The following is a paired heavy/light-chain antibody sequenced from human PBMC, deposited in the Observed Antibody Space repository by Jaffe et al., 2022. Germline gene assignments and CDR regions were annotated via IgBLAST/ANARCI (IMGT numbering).Heavy chain of an antibody. CDR2: IRSKAYGGTT. Sequence: EVQLVESGGGLVQPGRSLRLSCTASGFTFGDYAMSWFRQAPGKGLEWVGFIRSKAYGGTTEYAASVKGRFTISRDDSKSIAYLQMNSLKTEDTAVYYCTRYRARITIFGVAPLMADYWGQGTLVTVSS. V-gene: IGHV3-49*03. J-gene: IGHJ4*02. CDR3: TRYRARITIFGVAPLMADY. D-gene: IGHD3-3*01. CDR1: GFTFGDYA.
Light chain of an antibody. CDR2: EVS. CDR3: SSYTSSSTLFYV. V-gene: IGLV2-14*01. CDR1: SSDVGGYNY. J-gene: IGLJ1*01. Sequence: QSALTQPASVSGSPGQSITISCTGTSSDVGGYNYVSWYQQHPGKAPKLMIYEVSNRPSGVSNRFSGSKSGNTASLTISGLQAEDEADYYCSSYTSSSTLFYVFGTGTKVTVL.